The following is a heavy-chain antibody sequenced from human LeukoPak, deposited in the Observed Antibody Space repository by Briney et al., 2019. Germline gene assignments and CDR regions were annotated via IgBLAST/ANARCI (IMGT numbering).Heavy chain of an antibody. CDR1: GGTFSSYA. V-gene: IGHV1-69*13. J-gene: IGHJ3*02. CDR3: ARVLLWFGELLYAFDI. Sequence: SVKVSCKASGGTFSSYAISWVRQAPGQGLEWMGGIIPIFGTANYAQKFQGRVTITADESTSTAYMELSSLRSEDTAVYYCARVLLWFGELLYAFDIWGQGTMVTVSS. CDR2: IIPIFGTA. D-gene: IGHD3-10*01.